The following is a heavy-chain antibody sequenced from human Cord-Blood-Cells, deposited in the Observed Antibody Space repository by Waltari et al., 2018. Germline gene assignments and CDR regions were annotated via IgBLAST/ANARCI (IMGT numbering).Heavy chain of an antibody. D-gene: IGHD2-2*01. CDR1: GFPFRSSS. V-gene: IGHV3-21*01. Sequence: EVQLVESGGGLVKPGGSLRLSCAASGFPFRSSSMNGVRQAPGKGLGWVSSISSSSSYIYYADSVKGRFTISRDNAKNSLYLQMNSLRAEDTAVYYCAASRVVVPAAIDYWGQGTLVTVSS. CDR2: ISSSSSYI. J-gene: IGHJ4*02. CDR3: AASRVVVPAAIDY.